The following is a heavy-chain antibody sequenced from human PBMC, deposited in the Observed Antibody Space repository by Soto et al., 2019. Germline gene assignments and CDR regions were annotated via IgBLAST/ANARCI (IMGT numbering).Heavy chain of an antibody. J-gene: IGHJ4*02. CDR3: ARMAATKSRPFDY. V-gene: IGHV3-74*01. CDR2: INSDGSST. CDR1: GFTFSSYW. Sequence: GGSLRLSCAASGFTFSSYWMHWVRQAPGKGLVWVSRINSDGSSTSYADSVKGRFTISRDNAKNTLYLQMNSLRAEDTAVYYCARMAATKSRPFDYWGQGTLVTSPQ. D-gene: IGHD6-25*01.